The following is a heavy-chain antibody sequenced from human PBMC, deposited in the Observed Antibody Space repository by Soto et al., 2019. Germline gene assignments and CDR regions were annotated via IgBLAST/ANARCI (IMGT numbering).Heavy chain of an antibody. V-gene: IGHV4-59*01. J-gene: IGHJ5*02. CDR3: ARGIDYLNWFNP. Sequence: SETLSLTCTVSGGSISGYYWSWIRQPPGKGLEWIGYFKDSGSTKYNPSLKSRVTMSLDTSKNHFSLSLTSVTAADTAVYYCARGIDYLNWFNPWGQGTRVTVSS. D-gene: IGHD4-17*01. CDR2: FKDSGST. CDR1: GGSISGYY.